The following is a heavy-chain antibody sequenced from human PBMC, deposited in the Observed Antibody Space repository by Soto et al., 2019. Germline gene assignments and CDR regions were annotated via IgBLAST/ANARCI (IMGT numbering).Heavy chain of an antibody. D-gene: IGHD2-15*01. Sequence: GGSLRLSCAASGFTFSTYTLNWVRQAPGKGLERLSYISSTSTTISYANTVKGRFTISGDNANISLYLLMISLSAEVTAVYYWSRDGGRHFDYWGQGTLVTVSS. CDR1: GFTFSTYT. J-gene: IGHJ4*02. CDR3: SRDGGRHFDY. CDR2: ISSTSTTI. V-gene: IGHV3-48*01.